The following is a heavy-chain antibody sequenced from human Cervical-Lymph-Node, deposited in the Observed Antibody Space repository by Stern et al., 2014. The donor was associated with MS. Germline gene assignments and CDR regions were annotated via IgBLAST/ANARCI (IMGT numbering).Heavy chain of an antibody. CDR2: VNPDSGST. V-gene: IGHV1-8*01. CDR3: ARGGRGAFDV. Sequence: VQLVQSGAEARMPGASVKVTCKTSGYRVTTYDFNWVRQAPGQGLVWMGWVNPDSGSTGYAQQFQRRLTLTTESTLKKTSIALRSLRTDDTAVYYCARGGRGAFDVWGQGTTVTVSS. J-gene: IGHJ3*01. D-gene: IGHD1-14*01. CDR1: GYRVTTYD.